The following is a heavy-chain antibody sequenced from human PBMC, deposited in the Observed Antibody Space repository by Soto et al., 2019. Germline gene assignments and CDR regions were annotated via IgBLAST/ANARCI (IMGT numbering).Heavy chain of an antibody. D-gene: IGHD3-3*01. J-gene: IGHJ4*02. CDR3: TTGQRPIRFLEWLSRYYFDY. CDR1: GYTLTELS. CDR2: FDPEDGET. V-gene: IGHV1-24*01. Sequence: ASVKVSCKVSGYTLTELSMHWVRQAPGKGLEWMGGFDPEDGETIYAQKFQGRVTMTEDTSTDTAYMELSSLRSEDTAVYYCTTGQRPIRFLEWLSRYYFDYWGQGTLVTVSS.